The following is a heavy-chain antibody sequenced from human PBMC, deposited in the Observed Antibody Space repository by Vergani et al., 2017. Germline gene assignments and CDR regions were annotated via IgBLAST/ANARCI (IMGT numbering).Heavy chain of an antibody. CDR3: ARGRVEYSSSSPYFDY. Sequence: EVQLVESGGGLVQPGRSLRLSCAASGFTFDDYAMHWVRQAPGKGLEWVSGISWNSGNIGYADSVKGRFTISRDNAKNSLYLQMNSLRAEDTAVYYCARGRVEYSSSSPYFDYWGQGTLVTVSS. V-gene: IGHV3-9*01. CDR1: GFTFDDYA. D-gene: IGHD6-6*01. J-gene: IGHJ4*02. CDR2: ISWNSGNI.